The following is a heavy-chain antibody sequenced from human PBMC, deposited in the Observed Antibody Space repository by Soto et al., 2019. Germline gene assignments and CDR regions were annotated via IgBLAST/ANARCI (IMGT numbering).Heavy chain of an antibody. J-gene: IGHJ4*02. CDR2: IYYSGST. D-gene: IGHD1-26*01. CDR1: GGSISNFY. CDR3: ARRYGGNLDY. V-gene: IGHV4-59*08. Sequence: QVQLQESGPGLVKPSETLSPTCTVSGGSISNFYWSWIRQPPGKGLEWIGYIYYSGSTNYNPSLKSRVTRSVDTSKNQFSLKLSSVTAADTAVYFCARRYGGNLDYWGQGTLVTVSS.